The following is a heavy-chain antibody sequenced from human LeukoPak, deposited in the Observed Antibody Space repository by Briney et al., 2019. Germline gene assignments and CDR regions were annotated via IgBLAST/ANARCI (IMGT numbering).Heavy chain of an antibody. D-gene: IGHD6-13*01. V-gene: IGHV1-46*01. CDR3: ARGARLSAQQLVLYYFDY. CDR1: GYTFTSYY. CDR2: INPSGGST. J-gene: IGHJ4*02. Sequence: ASVKVSCKASGYTFTSYYMHWVRQAPGQGLEWMGLINPSGGSTSYAQKFQGRVTMTRDTSTSTVYMELSSLRSEDTAVYYCARGARLSAQQLVLYYFDYWGQGTLVTVSS.